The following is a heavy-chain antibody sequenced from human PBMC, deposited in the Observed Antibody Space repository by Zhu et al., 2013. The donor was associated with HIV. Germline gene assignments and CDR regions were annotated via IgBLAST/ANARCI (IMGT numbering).Heavy chain of an antibody. CDR3: AREGCSSTSCYSRWGSSAFDY. CDR1: GYAFSGYY. CDR2: INPNSGGT. J-gene: IGHJ3*02. Sequence: QAQVVQSGAEVKKPGASVTVSCKASGYAFSGYYMHWVRQAPGQGLEWMGWINPNSGGTNYAQKFQGRFTMTRDTSVSTAYMELRSLGYDDTAVYYCAREGCSSTSCYSRWGSSAFDYLGPRDNGHRSLQ. D-gene: IGHD2-2*02. V-gene: IGHV1-2*02.